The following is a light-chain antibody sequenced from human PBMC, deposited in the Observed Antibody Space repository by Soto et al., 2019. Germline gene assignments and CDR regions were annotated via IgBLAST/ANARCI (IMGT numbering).Light chain of an antibody. J-gene: IGLJ2*01. CDR2: EVS. Sequence: QSVLTQPASVSGSPGHSITISCTGTSSDVGGYNYVSWYQQYPGKAPKLMIYEVSNRPSGVSDRFSGSKSGNTASLTISGLQAEDEGDYYCYSYTTSSTVVFGGGTKVTVL. V-gene: IGLV2-14*01. CDR3: YSYTTSSTVV. CDR1: SSDVGGYNY.